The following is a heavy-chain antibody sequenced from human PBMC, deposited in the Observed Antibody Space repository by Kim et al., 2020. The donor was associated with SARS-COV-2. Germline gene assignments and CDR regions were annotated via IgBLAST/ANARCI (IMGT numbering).Heavy chain of an antibody. CDR3: AKNRGSGGYDFRPVDY. V-gene: IGHV3-23*01. J-gene: IGHJ4*02. CDR2: ISSSGTTT. D-gene: IGHD5-12*01. CDR1: GFSFSSYA. Sequence: GGSLRLSCEAPGFSFSSYAMTWVRQAPGKGLEWVSVISSSGTTTYYADSGKGRFTMSRDNSRNTLYLQMDSLRAEDTAVYFCAKNRGSGGYDFRPVDYWGQGTLVAVSS.